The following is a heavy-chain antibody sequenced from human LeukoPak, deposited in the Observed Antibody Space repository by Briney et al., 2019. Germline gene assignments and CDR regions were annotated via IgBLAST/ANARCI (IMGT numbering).Heavy chain of an antibody. CDR2: INANGGRT. D-gene: IGHD2/OR15-2a*01. V-gene: IGHV3-43*02. CDR3: ATWAFYHGMDV. J-gene: IGHJ6*02. Sequence: GGSLRLSCVASGFTFDGYAMHWVSQAPGKGLEWVSLINANGGRTYYADSVNGRFTISRDNSKNSLYPQMNSLRSEDSAVYYCATWAFYHGMDVWGQGTTVIVSS. CDR1: GFTFDGYA.